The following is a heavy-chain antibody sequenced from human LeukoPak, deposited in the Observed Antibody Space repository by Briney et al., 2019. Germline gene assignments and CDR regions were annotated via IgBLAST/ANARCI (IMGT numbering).Heavy chain of an antibody. J-gene: IGHJ4*02. CDR3: ARGPPVNRNYYFDY. D-gene: IGHD1-7*01. CDR1: GGSISSYY. CDR2: INHSGST. Sequence: SETLSLTCTVSGGSISSYYWSWIRQPPGKGLEWIGEINHSGSTNYNPSLKSRVTISVDTSKNQFSLKLSSVTAADTAVYYCARGPPVNRNYYFDYWGQGTLVTVSS. V-gene: IGHV4-34*01.